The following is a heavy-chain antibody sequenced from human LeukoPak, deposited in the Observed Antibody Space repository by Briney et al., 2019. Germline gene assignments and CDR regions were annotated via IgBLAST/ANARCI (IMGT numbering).Heavy chain of an antibody. CDR3: ARRTCCGSDCYSLDY. CDR2: IYPGDSDT. J-gene: IGHJ4*02. Sequence: GESLKISCKGAGDSFTTYWIGLVRQMPGKGLEWMGIIYPGDSDTRYSPSSQGQVTISADKSISTAYLQWSSLKASDTATYYSARRTCCGSDCYSLDYWGQGTLITVSS. CDR1: GDSFTTYW. D-gene: IGHD2-21*02. V-gene: IGHV5-51*01.